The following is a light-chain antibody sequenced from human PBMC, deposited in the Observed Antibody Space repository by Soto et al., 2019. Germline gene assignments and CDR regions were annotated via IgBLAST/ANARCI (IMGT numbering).Light chain of an antibody. CDR1: QSINW. J-gene: IGKJ1*01. V-gene: IGKV1-5*03. CDR2: EAS. CDR3: QHYDTPPPMWT. Sequence: DIPLAQSPSTLSASVGDRITITCRATQSINWLAWYQQKPGKAPKLLIFEASRLESGVPSRFSGSGSGTEFTITISSLQPDDFGTDYCQHYDTPPPMWTFGQGTKVDVK.